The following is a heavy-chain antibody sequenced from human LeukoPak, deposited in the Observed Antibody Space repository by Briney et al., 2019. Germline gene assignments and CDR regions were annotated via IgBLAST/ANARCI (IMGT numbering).Heavy chain of an antibody. V-gene: IGHV3-7*01. CDR2: IKQDGSEK. CDR3: AREVKRQPQLDY. D-gene: IGHD5-18*01. J-gene: IGHJ4*02. Sequence: QTGGSLRLSCAASGFTFSSYAMHWVRQAPGKGLEWVANIKQDGSEKYYVDSVKGRVTISRDNAKNSLYLQMNSLRAEDTAVYYCAREVKRQPQLDYWGQGTLVTVSS. CDR1: GFTFSSYA.